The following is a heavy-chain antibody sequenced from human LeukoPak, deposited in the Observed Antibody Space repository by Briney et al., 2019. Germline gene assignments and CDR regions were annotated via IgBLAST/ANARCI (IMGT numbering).Heavy chain of an antibody. Sequence: SVKVSCKASGGTFITYTINWVRQAPGQGLEWMGGIIPIFGTANYAQKFQGRVTVTTDDSTSTAFMELSSLRSEDTAVYYCAPYMLRDHWNVHTFDSWGQGTLVTVSS. CDR1: GGTFITYT. V-gene: IGHV1-69*05. CDR3: APYMLRDHWNVHTFDS. J-gene: IGHJ4*02. CDR2: IIPIFGTA. D-gene: IGHD1-1*01.